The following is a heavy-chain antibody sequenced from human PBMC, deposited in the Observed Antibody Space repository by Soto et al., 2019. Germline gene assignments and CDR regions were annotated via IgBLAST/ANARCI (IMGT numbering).Heavy chain of an antibody. CDR1: GFTFSSYS. Sequence: PGGSLRLSCAASGFTFSSYSMNWVRQTPGKGLEWVSSISGSSSNMYYADSVKGRFTISRDNAKNSLYLQMNSLRAEDTAVYYRAKDPNYDFWSGYSGSGWFDPWGQGTLVTVSS. J-gene: IGHJ5*02. V-gene: IGHV3-21*01. D-gene: IGHD3-3*01. CDR3: AKDPNYDFWSGYSGSGWFDP. CDR2: ISGSSSNM.